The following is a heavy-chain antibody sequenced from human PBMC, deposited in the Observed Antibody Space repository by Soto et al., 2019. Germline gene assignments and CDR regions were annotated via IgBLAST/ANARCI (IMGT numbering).Heavy chain of an antibody. CDR2: INHSGST. CDR3: ARGPRSDYIWGSYRQNWALDY. Sequence: NPSETLSLTCAVYGGSFSGYYWSWIRQPPGKGLEWIGEINHSGSTNYNPSLKSRVTISVDTSKNQFSLKLSSVTAADTAVYYCARGPRSDYIWGSYRQNWALDYWGQGTLVTVSS. CDR1: GGSFSGYY. J-gene: IGHJ4*02. V-gene: IGHV4-34*01. D-gene: IGHD3-16*02.